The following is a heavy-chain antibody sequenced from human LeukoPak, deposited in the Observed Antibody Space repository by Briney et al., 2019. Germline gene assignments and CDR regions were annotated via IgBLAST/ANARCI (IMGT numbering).Heavy chain of an antibody. CDR2: ISYDGSNK. CDR1: GFTFSSYA. D-gene: IGHD6-6*01. Sequence: RSGRSLRLSCAASGFTFSSYAMHWVRQAPGKGLEWVAVISYDGSNKYYADSVKGRFTISRENSKNTLYLQMNSLRAEDTAVYYCAREDSSSFDYWGQGTLVTVSS. CDR3: AREDSSSFDY. V-gene: IGHV3-30-3*01. J-gene: IGHJ4*02.